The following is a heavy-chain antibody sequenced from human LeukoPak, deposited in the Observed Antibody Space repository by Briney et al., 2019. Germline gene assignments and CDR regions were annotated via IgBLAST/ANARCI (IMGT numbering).Heavy chain of an antibody. D-gene: IGHD3-22*01. CDR3: TTDQYYYDSSGYYYAEYFQH. Sequence: GGSLRLSCAASGFTFSSYAMSWVRQAPGKGLEWVGRIKSKTDGGTTDYAAPVKGRFTISRDDSKNTLYLQMNSLKTEDTAVYYCTTDQYYYDSSGYYYAEYFQHWGQGTLVTVSS. CDR1: GFTFSSYA. V-gene: IGHV3-15*01. J-gene: IGHJ1*01. CDR2: IKSKTDGGTT.